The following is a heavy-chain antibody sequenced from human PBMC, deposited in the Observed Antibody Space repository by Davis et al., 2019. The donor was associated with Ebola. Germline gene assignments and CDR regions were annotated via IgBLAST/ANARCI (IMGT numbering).Heavy chain of an antibody. V-gene: IGHV1-2*02. D-gene: IGHD3-10*01. CDR1: GYTFTGYY. CDR3: AREGLLWFGELLVSSGYGMDV. CDR2: INPNSGGT. J-gene: IGHJ6*02. Sequence: ASVKVSCKASGYTFTGYYMHWVRQAPGQGLEWMGWINPNSGGTNYAQKFQGRVTMTRDTSISTAYMELSRLRSDDTAVYYCAREGLLWFGELLVSSGYGMDVWGQGTTVTVSS.